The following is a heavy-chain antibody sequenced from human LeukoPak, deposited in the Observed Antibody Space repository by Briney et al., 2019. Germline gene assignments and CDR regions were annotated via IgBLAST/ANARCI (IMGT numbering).Heavy chain of an antibody. CDR1: GFTFSESW. CDR3: ARGAGYNYPYYFDY. V-gene: IGHV3-7*03. J-gene: IGHJ4*02. CDR2: LNLDGSDK. Sequence: GGSLRLSCVVSGFTFSESWMSWVRQAPGKGLGWVASLNLDGSDKYYVDSVKGRFTISRDNAKNSLYLQMDSLRVEDTAVYYCARGAGYNYPYYFDYWGQGTLVTVSS. D-gene: IGHD5-24*01.